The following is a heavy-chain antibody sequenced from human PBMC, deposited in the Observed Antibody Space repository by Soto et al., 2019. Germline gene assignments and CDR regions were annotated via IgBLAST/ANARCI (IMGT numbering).Heavy chain of an antibody. D-gene: IGHD3-22*01. CDR2: IYYSGST. J-gene: IGHJ6*02. CDR1: GGSISSYY. V-gene: IGHV4-59*01. Sequence: PSETLSLTCTVSGGSISSYYWSWIRQPPGKGLEWIGYIYYSGSTNYNPSLKSRVTISVDTSKNQFSLKLSSVTAADTAVYYCARTAYYYDSSGYLRYYYYGMDVWGQGTTVTVSS. CDR3: ARTAYYYDSSGYLRYYYYGMDV.